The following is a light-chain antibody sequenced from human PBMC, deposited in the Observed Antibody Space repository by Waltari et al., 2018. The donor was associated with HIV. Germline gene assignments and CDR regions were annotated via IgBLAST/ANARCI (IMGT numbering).Light chain of an antibody. CDR2: DVN. Sequence: QSALTQPRSVSGSPGQSVTISCTGTSSDAGDYNYVSWYQQHPGKAPKLMIFDVNKRPSGVPDRFSGSKSGNTASLTISGLQAEDEADYYCCSYADKYTWVFGGGTKLTVL. V-gene: IGLV2-11*01. CDR1: SSDAGDYNY. CDR3: CSYADKYTWV. J-gene: IGLJ3*02.